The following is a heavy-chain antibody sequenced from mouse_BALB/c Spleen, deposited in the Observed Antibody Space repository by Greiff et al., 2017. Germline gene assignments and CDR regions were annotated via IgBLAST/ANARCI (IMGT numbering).Heavy chain of an antibody. V-gene: IGHV1-18*01. CDR3: AREGDGDGYYGAMDY. D-gene: IGHD2-3*01. CDR2: INPYNGGT. Sequence: VHVKQSGPELVKPGASMKISCKASGYSFTGYTMNWVKQSHGKNLEWIGLINPYNGGTSYNQKFKGKATLTVDKSSSTAYMELLSLTSEDSAVYYCAREGDGDGYYGAMDYWGQGTSVTVSS. CDR1: GYSFTGYT. J-gene: IGHJ4*01.